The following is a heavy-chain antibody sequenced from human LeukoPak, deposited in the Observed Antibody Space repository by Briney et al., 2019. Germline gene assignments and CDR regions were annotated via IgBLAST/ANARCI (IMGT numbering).Heavy chain of an antibody. CDR3: ARDHLLFRQPPNWFDP. CDR1: GYTFTSYY. V-gene: IGHV1-2*02. Sequence: GASVKVSCKASGYTFTSYYMHWVRQAPGQGLEWMGWINPDSGGTKYAQKFQDRVTMTSDTSISTAYMELSRLRSVDTAVYYCARDHLLFRQPPNWFDPWGQGTLVTVSS. D-gene: IGHD1-14*01. CDR2: INPDSGGT. J-gene: IGHJ5*02.